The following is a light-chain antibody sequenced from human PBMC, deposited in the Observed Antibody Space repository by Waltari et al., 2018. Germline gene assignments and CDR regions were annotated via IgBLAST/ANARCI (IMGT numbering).Light chain of an antibody. V-gene: IGLV3-21*01. CDR1: NIESKR. Sequence: SYVLTQPPSVSVAPGETARITCGGNNIESKRVHWYRQRPGQAPGLVISYDSDRPSGIPERFSGSNSGNTATLTISRVEAGDEADYYCQVWDANTDPGVFGTGTEVTVL. J-gene: IGLJ1*01. CDR3: QVWDANTDPGV. CDR2: YDS.